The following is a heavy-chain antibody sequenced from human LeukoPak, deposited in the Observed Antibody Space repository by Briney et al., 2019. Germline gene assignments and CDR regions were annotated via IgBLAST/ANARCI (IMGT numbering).Heavy chain of an antibody. CDR1: GFTFNNYA. J-gene: IGHJ3*01. D-gene: IGHD3-10*02. CDR2: ISGSGGYT. V-gene: IGHV3-23*01. CDR3: AKSHPPYVPMAFDV. Sequence: GSLRPSWAAPGFTFNNYAMSWVRQAPGKGREVVLAISGSGGYTHYVDSVKGQFTISRENSNNTLYLHMNSLRVEDTAVYYCAKSHPPYVPMAFDVWGQGTMVTISS.